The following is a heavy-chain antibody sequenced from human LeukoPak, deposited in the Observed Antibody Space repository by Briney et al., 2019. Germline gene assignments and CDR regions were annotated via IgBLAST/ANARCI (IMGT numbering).Heavy chain of an antibody. D-gene: IGHD2-15*01. V-gene: IGHV3-23*01. CDR2: ISGSGGST. CDR1: GFTFSSFA. J-gene: IGHJ4*02. Sequence: GGSLRLSCAASGFTFSSFALSWVRQAPGKGLEWVSSISGSGGSTSYADSVKGRFTISRDISTNTLYLQMNGLRAEDTAIYYCVRECSDTCYRFDYWGQGTLVTVSS. CDR3: VRECSDTCYRFDY.